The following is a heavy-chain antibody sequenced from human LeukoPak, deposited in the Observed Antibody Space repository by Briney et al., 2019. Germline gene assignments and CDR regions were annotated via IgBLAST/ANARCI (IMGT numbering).Heavy chain of an antibody. J-gene: IGHJ6*03. CDR1: GGTFSSYA. CDR2: IIPIFGTT. CDR3: ARVVGLTGYSSSWYSGYYYHMDV. D-gene: IGHD6-13*01. V-gene: IGHV1-69*06. Sequence: SVKVTCKASGGTFSSYAISWVRQAPGQGLEWMGGIIPIFGTTNYAQKFQDRVTITADKSTSTAYMELSSLRSEDTAVYYCARVVGLTGYSSSWYSGYYYHMDVWGKGTTVTVSS.